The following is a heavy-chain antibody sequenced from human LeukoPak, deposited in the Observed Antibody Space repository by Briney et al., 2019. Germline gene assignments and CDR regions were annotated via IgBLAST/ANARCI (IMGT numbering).Heavy chain of an antibody. V-gene: IGHV3-53*01. CDR3: ARLIGGALVRGVLNWFDP. J-gene: IGHJ5*02. Sequence: GGSLRLSCAASGSTVSSNYMSWVRQAPGKGLEWVSLIYSGDSTYYADSVKGRFTISRDNSKNTLYLQMNSLGAEDTAVYYCARLIGGALVRGVLNWFDPWGQGTLVTVSS. CDR2: IYSGDST. D-gene: IGHD3-10*01. CDR1: GSTVSSNY.